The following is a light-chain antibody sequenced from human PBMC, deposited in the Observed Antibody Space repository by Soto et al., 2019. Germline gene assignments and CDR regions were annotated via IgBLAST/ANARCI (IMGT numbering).Light chain of an antibody. J-gene: IGKJ1*01. Sequence: EIVLTQSPAILSVSPGERATLSCRASQSISRSLAWYQQKPGQPPRLLIYDASTRATGIPARFSGSGSGTEFTLTISSLQSEDFAVYYCQQYNTWPRTFGQGTKVDIK. V-gene: IGKV3-15*01. CDR2: DAS. CDR3: QQYNTWPRT. CDR1: QSISRS.